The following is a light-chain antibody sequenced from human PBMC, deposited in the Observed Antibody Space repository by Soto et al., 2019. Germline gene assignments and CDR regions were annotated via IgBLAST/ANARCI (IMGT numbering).Light chain of an antibody. J-gene: IGKJ4*01. CDR3: QQYDYWLSLT. CDR1: ESVSNN. V-gene: IGKV3-15*01. Sequence: EKEMTQSPATLSLSLGERATLSCRASESVSNNLAWYHQRPGQAPRLLIYGASTRATGIPDRFSGSGSGTEFTLTITSLQSEDFGFYFCQQYDYWLSLTFGGGTKVDIK. CDR2: GAS.